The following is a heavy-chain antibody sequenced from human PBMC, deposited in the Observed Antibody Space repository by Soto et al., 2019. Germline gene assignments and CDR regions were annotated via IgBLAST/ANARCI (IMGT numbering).Heavy chain of an antibody. J-gene: IGHJ4*02. D-gene: IGHD5-18*01. Sequence: GGSLRLSCAASGFTFSSYAMRWVRQAPGKGLEWVSAISGSGDSTYYADSVKGRFTTSRDNSKNTLYLQMNSLRAEDTAVYYCANDGVGAYNYGAYYFDYWGQGTLVTVSS. CDR2: ISGSGDST. CDR1: GFTFSSYA. CDR3: ANDGVGAYNYGAYYFDY. V-gene: IGHV3-23*01.